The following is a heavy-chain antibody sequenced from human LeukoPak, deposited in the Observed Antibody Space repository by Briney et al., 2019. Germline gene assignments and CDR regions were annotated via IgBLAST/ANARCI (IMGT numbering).Heavy chain of an antibody. V-gene: IGHV3-23*01. CDR3: YYYDSSGYSDFDY. CDR1: GFTFSSYA. J-gene: IGHJ4*02. CDR2: ISGSGGST. Sequence: GGSLRLSCAASGFTFSSYAMSWVRQAPGKGLEWVSAISGSGGSTYYADSVKGQFTISRDNSKNTLYLQMNSLRAEDTAVYYPYYYDSSGYSDFDYWGQGTLVTVSS. D-gene: IGHD3-22*01.